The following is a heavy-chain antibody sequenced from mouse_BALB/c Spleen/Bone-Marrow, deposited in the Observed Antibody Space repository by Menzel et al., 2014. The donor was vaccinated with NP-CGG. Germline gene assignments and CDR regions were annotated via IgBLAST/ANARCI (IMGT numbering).Heavy chain of an antibody. CDR3: ERGPGSYFDY. V-gene: IGHV3-8*02. Sequence: EVKLQESGPSLVKPSQTLSLTCSVTGDSITNAYWNWIRKFPGNKIDYMGYISYSGNTYYNPSLKSRISITRDTSKNQLYRSLNSVTTGNTAKYSGERGPGSYFDYGG. CDR2: ISYSGNT. CDR1: GDSITNAY. J-gene: IGHJ2*01.